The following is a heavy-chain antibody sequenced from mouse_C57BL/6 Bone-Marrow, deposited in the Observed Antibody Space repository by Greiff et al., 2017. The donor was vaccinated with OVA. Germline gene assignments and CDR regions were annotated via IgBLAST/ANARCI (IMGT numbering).Heavy chain of an antibody. V-gene: IGHV1-9*01. D-gene: IGHD1-1*01. Sequence: QVQLQQSGAELMKPGASVKLSCKATGYTFTGYWIEWVKQRPGHGLEWIGEMLRGRGSTNYNKKVKGKATFTADTSSNTAYMQLSSLTTEDSAIYYCARWAHYYGSSPIYWYFDVWGTGTTVTVSS. CDR3: ARWAHYYGSSPIYWYFDV. CDR1: GYTFTGYW. J-gene: IGHJ1*03. CDR2: MLRGRGST.